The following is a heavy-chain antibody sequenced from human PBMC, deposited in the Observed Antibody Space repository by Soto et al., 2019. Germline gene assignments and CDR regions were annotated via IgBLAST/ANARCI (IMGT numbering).Heavy chain of an antibody. V-gene: IGHV1-69*13. CDR1: GGTFSSYA. D-gene: IGHD1-7*01. CDR2: IIPIFGTA. CDR3: ARDWGITGTPGIGYYGMDV. J-gene: IGHJ6*02. Sequence: ASVKVSCKASGGTFSSYAISWVRQAPGQGLEWMGGIIPIFGTANYAQKFQGRVTITADESTSTAYMELSSLRSEDTAVYYCARDWGITGTPGIGYYGMDVWGQGTTVTVS.